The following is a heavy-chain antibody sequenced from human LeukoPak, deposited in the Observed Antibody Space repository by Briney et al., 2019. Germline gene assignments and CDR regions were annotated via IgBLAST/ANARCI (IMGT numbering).Heavy chain of an antibody. Sequence: VASVKVSCKASGYTFSSYGINWVRQAPGQGLEWMGWISVINNANTRYAQNFQGRLAMTTDASTTTAYMELRSLRSDDTAVYYCARALDYGDYVDYWGQGTLVTVSS. CDR1: GYTFSSYG. V-gene: IGHV1-18*01. J-gene: IGHJ4*02. CDR2: ISVINNANT. CDR3: ARALDYGDYVDY. D-gene: IGHD4-17*01.